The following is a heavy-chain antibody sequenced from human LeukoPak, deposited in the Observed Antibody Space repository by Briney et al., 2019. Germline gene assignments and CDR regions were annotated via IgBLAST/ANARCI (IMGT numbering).Heavy chain of an antibody. CDR3: ARESTAGYNSSWYGFRN. CDR1: GFTFSSYA. V-gene: IGHV3-7*01. J-gene: IGHJ1*01. Sequence: GGSLRPSCAASGFTFSSYAMSWVRQAPGKGLEWVANINQDGSEKYYVDSVKGRFTISRDNAKNSLFLQMGSLRVEDTAVYYCARESTAGYNSSWYGFRNWGQGTLVSVSS. D-gene: IGHD6-13*01. CDR2: INQDGSEK.